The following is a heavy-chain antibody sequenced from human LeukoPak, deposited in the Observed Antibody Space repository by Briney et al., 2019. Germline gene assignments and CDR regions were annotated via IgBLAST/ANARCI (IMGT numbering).Heavy chain of an antibody. Sequence: PGGSLRLSCAASGFTFSSYSMNWVRQAPGKGLEWVSYISSSSTIYYADSVKGRFTISRDNAKNSLYLQMNSLRAEDTAVYYCARDGGNYYDSSGYYDYWGQGTLVTVSS. D-gene: IGHD3-22*01. V-gene: IGHV3-48*01. J-gene: IGHJ4*02. CDR3: ARDGGNYYDSSGYYDY. CDR1: GFTFSSYS. CDR2: ISSSSTI.